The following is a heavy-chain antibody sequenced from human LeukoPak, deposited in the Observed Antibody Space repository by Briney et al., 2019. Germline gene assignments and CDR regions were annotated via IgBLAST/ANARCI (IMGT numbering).Heavy chain of an antibody. D-gene: IGHD6-13*01. J-gene: IGHJ4*02. Sequence: ASVKVSCKASGYAFTGYYMHWVRQAPGQGLEWMGRINPNSGGTNYAQKFQGRVTMTRDTSNSTAYMELSRLRSDDTAVYYCARDFDSSPNFSDYWGQGTLVTVSS. CDR3: ARDFDSSPNFSDY. CDR1: GYAFTGYY. V-gene: IGHV1-2*06. CDR2: INPNSGGT.